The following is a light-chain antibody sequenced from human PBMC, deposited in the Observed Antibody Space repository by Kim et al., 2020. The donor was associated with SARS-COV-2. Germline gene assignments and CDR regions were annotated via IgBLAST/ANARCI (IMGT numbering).Light chain of an antibody. CDR1: SNNVGNQG. J-gene: IGLJ3*02. Sequence: QAGLTQPPSVSNGLRQTATLTCTGNSNNVGNQGAAWLQQHQGHPPKLLSYRNNDRPSGISERLSASRSGNTASLTITGLQVEDEADYYCWAWDTSLSGWVFGGGTKLTVL. CDR3: WAWDTSLSGWV. CDR2: RNN. V-gene: IGLV10-54*01.